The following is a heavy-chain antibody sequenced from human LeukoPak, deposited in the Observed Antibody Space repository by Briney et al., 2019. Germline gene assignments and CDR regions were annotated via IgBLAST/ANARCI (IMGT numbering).Heavy chain of an antibody. Sequence: GGSLRLSCAASGFTFNKYGMHWVRQAPGKGLEWVAFIRYDGTNKYYADSVKGRFTISRDNSKNTLYVQMNSLRAEDTAVYYCARSIHLFGSGSLLYTDYWGQGTLVTVSS. V-gene: IGHV3-30*02. CDR3: ARSIHLFGSGSLLYTDY. D-gene: IGHD3-10*01. CDR1: GFTFNKYG. CDR2: IRYDGTNK. J-gene: IGHJ4*02.